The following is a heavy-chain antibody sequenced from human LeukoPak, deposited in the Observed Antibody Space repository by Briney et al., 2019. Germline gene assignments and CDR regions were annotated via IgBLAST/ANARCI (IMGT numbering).Heavy chain of an antibody. D-gene: IGHD6-19*01. J-gene: IGHJ6*03. CDR3: ARTYSSGWYPFNYYYYYMDV. V-gene: IGHV4-61*01. CDR1: GGSISSSSYY. Sequence: SETLSLTCTVSGGSISSSSYYWSWIRQPPGKGLEWIGYIYYSGSTNYNTSLKGRVTISVDTSKNQFSLKLSSVTAADTAVYYCARTYSSGWYPFNYYYYYMDVWGKGTTVTVSS. CDR2: IYYSGST.